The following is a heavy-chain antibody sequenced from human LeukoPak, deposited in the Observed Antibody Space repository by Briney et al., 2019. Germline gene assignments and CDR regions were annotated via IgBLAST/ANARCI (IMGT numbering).Heavy chain of an antibody. CDR2: ISGSGAST. Sequence: GGSLRLSCAASGFTFSSYAMSWVRQAPGKGLEWVSGISGSGASTYSADFVKGRFTISRDTSKNTLYLQLNSLRAEDTAVYYCAKGVVSYTYYFDCWGQGTLVTVSS. CDR3: AKGVVSYTYYFDC. CDR1: GFTFSSYA. V-gene: IGHV3-23*01. J-gene: IGHJ4*02. D-gene: IGHD3-10*01.